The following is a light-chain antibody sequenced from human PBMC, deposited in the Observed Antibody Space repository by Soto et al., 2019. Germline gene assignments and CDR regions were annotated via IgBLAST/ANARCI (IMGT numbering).Light chain of an antibody. CDR3: KQYST. J-gene: IGKJ1*01. Sequence: DIALTQSPSTLSASVGDRVTITCRASQSISSWLAWYHQKPGQAPNRLIYKASSLESGVPARFSGSGSGTDFTRTISRLQPDDFATYYCKQYSTFGQGTKVEIK. CDR2: KAS. V-gene: IGKV1-5*03. CDR1: QSISSW.